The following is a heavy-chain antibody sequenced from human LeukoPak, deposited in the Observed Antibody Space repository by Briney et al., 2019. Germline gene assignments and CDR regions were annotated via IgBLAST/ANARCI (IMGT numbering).Heavy chain of an antibody. V-gene: IGHV3-23*01. CDR3: AKDPTDFDSSGQTYFDN. Sequence: PGGSLRLSCAASGFTFSNAWMSWVRQAPGKGLEWVSAISTSGGRTFYADSVKGRFTISRDNSKNTLYLQMNSLKAEDTAMYYCAKDPTDFDSSGQTYFDNWGQGTLVTVSS. CDR1: GFTFSNAW. D-gene: IGHD3-22*01. J-gene: IGHJ4*02. CDR2: ISTSGGRT.